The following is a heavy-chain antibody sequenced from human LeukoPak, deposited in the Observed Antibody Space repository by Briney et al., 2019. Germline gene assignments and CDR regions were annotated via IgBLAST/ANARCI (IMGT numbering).Heavy chain of an antibody. V-gene: IGHV3-66*01. J-gene: IGHJ4*02. D-gene: IGHD3-3*01. CDR3: ARDERLLSFLK. CDR2: IYSDSNT. Sequence: GGSLRLSCAASGFSVSSNYLTWVRQAPGKGLECVSVIYSDSNTYYADSVKGRFTISRENSKNTLYLQMNSLRAEDTAIYYCARDERLLSFLKWGQGTLVTVSS. CDR1: GFSVSSNY.